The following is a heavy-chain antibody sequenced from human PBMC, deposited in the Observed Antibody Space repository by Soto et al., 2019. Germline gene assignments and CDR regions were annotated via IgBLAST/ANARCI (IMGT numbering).Heavy chain of an antibody. D-gene: IGHD3-3*01. CDR2: ISGSGGSA. Sequence: EVQLLESGGGLVQPGGSLRLSCAASGFTFSSYAMSWVRQAPGQGLEWVAGISGSGGSAYYADSVKGRFTISSDNSKNTLYLQMNSLRVEDTTVYYCVAYGPWSGYYILAAFDIWGQGTLVTVSS. CDR3: VAYGPWSGYYILAAFDI. V-gene: IGHV3-23*01. CDR1: GFTFSSYA. J-gene: IGHJ3*02.